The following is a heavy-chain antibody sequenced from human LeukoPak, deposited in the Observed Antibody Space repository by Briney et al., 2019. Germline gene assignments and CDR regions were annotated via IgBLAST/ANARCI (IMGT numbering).Heavy chain of an antibody. D-gene: IGHD3-3*01. Sequence: KPSETLSLTCAVSGFSISSGYYWGWIRQPPGKGLEWIASIYHSGDTYYNPSFKSRGTISVDTSINQFSLKLSSVTAADTAVYYCARQVLWSTSGGNWFDPWGQGTLVTVSS. V-gene: IGHV4-38-2*01. CDR3: ARQVLWSTSGGNWFDP. CDR2: IYHSGDT. CDR1: GFSISSGYY. J-gene: IGHJ5*02.